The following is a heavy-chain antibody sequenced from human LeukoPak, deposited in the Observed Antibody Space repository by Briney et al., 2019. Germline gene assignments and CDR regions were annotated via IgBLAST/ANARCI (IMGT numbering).Heavy chain of an antibody. J-gene: IGHJ6*02. CDR2: ISTSGTYT. V-gene: IGHV3-11*03. CDR3: ARGDYGLDV. CDR1: GFTFSDHY. Sequence: VGSLRLSCAASGFTFSDHYMSWIRQVPGKGLEWVSYISTSGTYTNYADSVRGRFTISRDNAKNSLYLQMNSLRAEDTAVYYCARGDYGLDVWGQGTTVTVSS.